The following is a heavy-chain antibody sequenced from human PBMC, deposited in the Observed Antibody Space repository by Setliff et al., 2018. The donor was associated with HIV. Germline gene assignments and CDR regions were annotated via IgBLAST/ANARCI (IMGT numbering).Heavy chain of an antibody. Sequence: AASVKVSCKASGGTFSSYAISWVRQAPGQGLEWMGRIIPIFGTANYAQKFQGRVTITADKSTSTAYMELSSLRSEDTAVYYCARVGYYGSGSYYGVGYYYMDVWGKGTTVTVSS. V-gene: IGHV1-69*06. CDR1: GGTFSSYA. CDR2: IIPIFGTA. CDR3: ARVGYYGSGSYYGVGYYYMDV. J-gene: IGHJ6*03. D-gene: IGHD3-10*01.